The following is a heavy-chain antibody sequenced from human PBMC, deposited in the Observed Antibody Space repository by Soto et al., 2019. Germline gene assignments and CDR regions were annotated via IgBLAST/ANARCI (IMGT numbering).Heavy chain of an antibody. D-gene: IGHD1-26*01. J-gene: IGHJ3*02. Sequence: GGSLRLSCAVSGFTFRNHAMHWVRQAPGKGLQWVSGISGGGDNTFYADSVKGRFTISRDNSMSTLYLHMNSLRAEDTAVYYCAKVYYSGTYPGAFDTWGQGTMVTVSS. CDR2: ISGGGDNT. V-gene: IGHV3-23*01. CDR3: AKVYYSGTYPGAFDT. CDR1: GFTFRNHA.